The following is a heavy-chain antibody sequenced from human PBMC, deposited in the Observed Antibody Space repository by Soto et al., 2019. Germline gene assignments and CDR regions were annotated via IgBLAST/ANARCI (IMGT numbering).Heavy chain of an antibody. CDR1: GYTFTSYG. V-gene: IGHV1-18*01. CDR2: ISAYNGNT. D-gene: IGHD2-8*01. J-gene: IGHJ6*04. CDR3: ASDRAMVYATLVDV. Sequence: ASVKVSCKASGYTFTSYGISWVRQAPGQGLEWMGWISAYNGNTNYAQKLQGRVTMTTDTSTSTAYMELRSLRSDDTAVYYCASDRAMVYATLVDVWGKGTTVTVSS.